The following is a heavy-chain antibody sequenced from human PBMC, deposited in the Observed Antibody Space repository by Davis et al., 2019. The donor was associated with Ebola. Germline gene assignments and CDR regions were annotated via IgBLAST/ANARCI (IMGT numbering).Heavy chain of an antibody. Sequence: GSLRLSCTVSGGSISSYYWSWIQQPPGKGLEWIGYIYYSGSTNYNPSLKSRVTISVDTSKNQFSLKLSSVTAADTAVYYCARGVTYYYDSSGYYSQPNYFDYWGQGTLVTVSS. CDR2: IYYSGST. D-gene: IGHD3-22*01. V-gene: IGHV4-59*01. J-gene: IGHJ4*02. CDR1: GGSISSYY. CDR3: ARGVTYYYDSSGYYSQPNYFDY.